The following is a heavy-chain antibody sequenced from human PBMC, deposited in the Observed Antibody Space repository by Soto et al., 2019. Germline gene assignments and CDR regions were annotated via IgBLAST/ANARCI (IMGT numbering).Heavy chain of an antibody. V-gene: IGHV1-18*01. CDR3: AATTSIASGLRD. CDR1: GFTFTNYG. CDR2: SSALNGFT. J-gene: IGHJ4*02. D-gene: IGHD6-6*01. Sequence: QLQLVQSGSEVKKPGASVKVSCKTSGFTFTNYGFTWVRQAPGRGLEWMGWSSALNGFTNYAQDFQGRVTLTTDSSTNTAYMELRCLRSDDTAFYYCAATTSIASGLRDWGQGTLVSVAS.